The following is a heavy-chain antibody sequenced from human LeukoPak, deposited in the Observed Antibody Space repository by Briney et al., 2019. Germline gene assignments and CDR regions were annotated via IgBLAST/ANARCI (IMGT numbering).Heavy chain of an antibody. D-gene: IGHD2-8*02. V-gene: IGHV4-34*01. CDR3: ARGWWLGYFDY. Sequence: PSETLSLTCAVYGASFSGYYWSWTRQPPGKGLEWIGEINHSGSTNYNPSLKSRVTISVDTSKNQFSLKLSSVTAADTAVYYCARGWWLGYFDYWGQGTLVTVSS. J-gene: IGHJ4*02. CDR2: INHSGST. CDR1: GASFSGYY.